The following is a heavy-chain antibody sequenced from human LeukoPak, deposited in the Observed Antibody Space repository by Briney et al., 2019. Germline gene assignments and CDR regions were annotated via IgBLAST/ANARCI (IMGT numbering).Heavy chain of an antibody. Sequence: ASVKVSCKASGYTFTTYAISWVRQAPGQGLEWLGWISAYNGNTNSARKVQGRVTTTTDTSTSTAYMELRSLRSDDTAVYYCARGGNSGWRTPNDDYWGQGTLVTVSS. J-gene: IGHJ4*02. CDR2: ISAYNGNT. CDR3: ARGGNSGWRTPNDDY. V-gene: IGHV1-18*01. CDR1: GYTFTTYA. D-gene: IGHD6-19*01.